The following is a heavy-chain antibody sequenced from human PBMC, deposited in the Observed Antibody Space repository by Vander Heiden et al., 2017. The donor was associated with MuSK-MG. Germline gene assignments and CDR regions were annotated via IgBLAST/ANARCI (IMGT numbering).Heavy chain of an antibody. J-gene: IGHJ3*02. Sequence: EVQLVESGGGLVQPGGSLRLSCAASGFPFSSYWMSWVRQAPGKGLEWVANIKQDGSEKYYVDSVKGRVTISRDNAKNSLYLQMNSLRAEDTAVYYCARVKSYYDILTGSDDDAFDIWGQGTMVTVSS. D-gene: IGHD3-9*01. CDR2: IKQDGSEK. V-gene: IGHV3-7*01. CDR3: ARVKSYYDILTGSDDDAFDI. CDR1: GFPFSSYW.